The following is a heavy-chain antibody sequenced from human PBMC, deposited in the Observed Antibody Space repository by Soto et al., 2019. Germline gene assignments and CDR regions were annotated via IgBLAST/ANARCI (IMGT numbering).Heavy chain of an antibody. V-gene: IGHV4-39*01. CDR1: GGSVSSGSYY. CDR3: SRHNYDSSCYYHYYYGMDV. Sequence: PSETLSLTCTVSGGSVSSGSYYWSWIRQPPGKGLEWIGEINNSGSTNYNPSLKSRVTISVDTSKNQFSLKLSSVTAADTAVYFCSRHNYDSSCYYHYYYGMDVWGQGTTVTVSS. CDR2: INNSGST. D-gene: IGHD3-22*01. J-gene: IGHJ6*02.